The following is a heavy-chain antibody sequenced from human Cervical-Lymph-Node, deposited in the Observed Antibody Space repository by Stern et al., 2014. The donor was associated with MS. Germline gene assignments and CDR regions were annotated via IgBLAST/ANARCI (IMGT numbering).Heavy chain of an antibody. CDR2: INHNSGAT. J-gene: IGHJ4*02. CDR3: ARISLGSGIDY. D-gene: IGHD1-26*01. CDR1: ENTFTGYY. Sequence: QVQLMQSGDEVKKPGASVKVTCKTSENTFTGYYINWVRQAPGQGLEWMGCINHNSGATNYAQRFQDRVSLTSDTSTSLAYMELDRLTSGDTAVYYCARISLGSGIDYWGQGSLVTVSS. V-gene: IGHV1-2*02.